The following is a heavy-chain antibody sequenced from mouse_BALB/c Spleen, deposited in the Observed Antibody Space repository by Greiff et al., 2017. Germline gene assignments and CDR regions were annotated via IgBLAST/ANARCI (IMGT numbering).Heavy chain of an antibody. V-gene: IGHV14-3*02. CDR1: GFYIKDTY. CDR2: IDPANGKT. D-gene: IGHD2-3*01. J-gene: IGHJ3*01. Sequence: EVQLQQSGAELVKPGPSVKLSCTASGFYIKDTYMHWVKQRPEQGLEWSGRIDPANGKTQYDPKFQGKATITADTSSNTAFLQLSSLTSEDTAVYYCARKWLLTPFAYWGQGTLVTVSA. CDR3: ARKWLLTPFAY.